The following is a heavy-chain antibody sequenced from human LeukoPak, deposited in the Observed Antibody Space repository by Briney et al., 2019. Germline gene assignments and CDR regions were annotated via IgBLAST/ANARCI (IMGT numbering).Heavy chain of an antibody. CDR3: ARAAPTFD. CDR1: GGSFSGYY. V-gene: IGHV4-34*01. D-gene: IGHD3-16*01. Sequence: SETLSLTCAVYGGSFSGYYRSWIRQPPGKGLEWIGEINHSGSTNYNPSLKSRVTISVDTSKNQFSLKLSSVTAADTAVYYCARAAPTFDWGQGTLVTVSS. J-gene: IGHJ4*02. CDR2: INHSGST.